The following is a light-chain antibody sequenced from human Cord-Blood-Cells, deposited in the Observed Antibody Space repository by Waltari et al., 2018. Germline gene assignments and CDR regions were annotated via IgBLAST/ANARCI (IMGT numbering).Light chain of an antibody. CDR3: CSYAGSSTFWV. Sequence: QSALTQPASVSGSPGQSITISCTGTSSDVGSYNLVSWYQQHPGKALKLMIYEGSKRPSGVSNRFSGSKSGNTASLTISGLQAEDEADYYCCSYAGSSTFWVFGGGTKLTVL. V-gene: IGLV2-23*03. J-gene: IGLJ3*02. CDR2: EGS. CDR1: SSDVGSYNL.